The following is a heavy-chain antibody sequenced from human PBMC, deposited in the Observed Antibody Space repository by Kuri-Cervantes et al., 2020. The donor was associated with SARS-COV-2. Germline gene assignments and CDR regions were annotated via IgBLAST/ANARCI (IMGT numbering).Heavy chain of an antibody. D-gene: IGHD3-3*01. CDR3: ARGGLRFLEWLPDCLDY. CDR1: GYTFTSYY. J-gene: IGHJ4*02. CDR2: INPSGGST. V-gene: IGHV1-46*01. Sequence: ASVKVSCKASGYTFTSYYMHWVRQAPGQGLEWMGIINPSGGSTSYAQKFQGRVTMTRDTSTSTVYMELRSLRSEDTAVFYCARGGLRFLEWLPDCLDYWGQGTLVTVSS.